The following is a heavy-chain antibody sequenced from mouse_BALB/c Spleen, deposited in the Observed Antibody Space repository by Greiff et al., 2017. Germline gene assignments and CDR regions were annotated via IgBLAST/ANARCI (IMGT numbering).Heavy chain of an antibody. Sequence: QVQLKESGAELVRPGTSVKVSCKASGYAFTNYLIEWVKQRPGQGLEWIGVINPGSGGTNYNEKFKGKATLTADKSSSTAYMQLSSLTSDDSAVYFCARDGDYYGSSYFDYWGQGTTLTVSS. CDR3: ARDGDYYGSSYFDY. J-gene: IGHJ2*01. CDR1: GYAFTNYL. CDR2: INPGSGGT. D-gene: IGHD1-1*01. V-gene: IGHV1-54*01.